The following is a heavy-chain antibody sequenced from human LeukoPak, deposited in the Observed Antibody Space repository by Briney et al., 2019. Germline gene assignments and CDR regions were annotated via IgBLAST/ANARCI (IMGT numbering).Heavy chain of an antibody. J-gene: IGHJ4*02. D-gene: IGHD6-19*01. Sequence: ASVKVSCKASGYTFTSYDIHWVRQATGQGLEWMGWMNPNSGNTGYAQKFQGRVTMTRNTSISTAYMELSSLRSEDTAVYYCARGIAVAGGLLDYWGQGTLVTVSS. CDR1: GYTFTSYD. V-gene: IGHV1-8*01. CDR2: MNPNSGNT. CDR3: ARGIAVAGGLLDY.